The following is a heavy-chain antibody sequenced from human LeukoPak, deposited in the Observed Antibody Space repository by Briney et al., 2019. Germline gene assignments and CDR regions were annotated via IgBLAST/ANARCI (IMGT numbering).Heavy chain of an antibody. V-gene: IGHV4-59*01. CDR3: ARGSRVRGVINWFDP. CDR2: IYYSGNT. Sequence: SETLSLTCTVSGGSISGYYWNWIRQPPGKGLEWIGYIYYSGNTNYNPSLKSRVTISLDTSKNQFSLKLSSVTAADTAVYYCARGSRVRGVINWFDPWGQGTLVTVSS. J-gene: IGHJ5*02. CDR1: GGSISGYY. D-gene: IGHD3-10*01.